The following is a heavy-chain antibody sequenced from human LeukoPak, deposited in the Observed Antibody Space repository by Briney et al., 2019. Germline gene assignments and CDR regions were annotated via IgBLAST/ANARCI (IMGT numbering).Heavy chain of an antibody. V-gene: IGHV3-30*18. D-gene: IGHD6-19*01. CDR3: AKAGSSGWYL. J-gene: IGHJ4*02. Sequence: GGSLRLSCAASGFTFDYYWMHWVRQAPGKGMEWVAVISYDGSNKYYADSVKGRFTISRDNSKNTLYLQMNRLRAEDTAVYYCAKAGSSGWYLWGQGTLVAVSS. CDR2: ISYDGSNK. CDR1: GFTFDYYW.